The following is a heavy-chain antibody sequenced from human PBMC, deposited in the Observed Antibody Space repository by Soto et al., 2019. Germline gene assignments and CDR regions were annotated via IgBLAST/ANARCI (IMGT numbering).Heavy chain of an antibody. D-gene: IGHD3-9*01. V-gene: IGHV3-23*01. J-gene: IGHJ4*02. Sequence: SLRLSCAVSGFTLRNYAMSWVRQAPGKGLEWVAGITGTGSSTSYSDSVRGRFTISRDNSKNTLYLLMNSLRAEDTAVYWCAKTPNSRLLNSWGQGALVTVSS. CDR2: ITGTGSST. CDR1: GFTLRNYA. CDR3: AKTPNSRLLNS.